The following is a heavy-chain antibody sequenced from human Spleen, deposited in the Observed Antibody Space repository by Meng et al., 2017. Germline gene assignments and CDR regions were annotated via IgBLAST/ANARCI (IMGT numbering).Heavy chain of an antibody. D-gene: IGHD4-11*01. CDR1: GGSFSDSY. V-gene: IGHV4-34*01. CDR2: INHSGST. J-gene: IGHJ4*02. CDR3: ARGPTTMAHDFDY. Sequence: QLQAQLWRAGLFKPSEPLSPTSVVSGGSFSDSYWSWIRQPPGKGLEWIGEINHSGSTNYNPSLESRATISLDTSQNTLSLKLSSVTAADSAVYSCARGPTTMAHDFDYWGQGTLVTVSS.